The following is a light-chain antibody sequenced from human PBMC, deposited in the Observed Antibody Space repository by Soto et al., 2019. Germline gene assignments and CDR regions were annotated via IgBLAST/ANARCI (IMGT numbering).Light chain of an antibody. Sequence: QSVLTQPPSVSGAPGQRVTISCTGSSSNIRAGYDVHWYQQLPGTAPKLLIYGNSNRPSGVPDRFSGSKSGTSASLAITGLQAEYEADYYCQSYDSSLSGVVFGGGTKVTVL. CDR3: QSYDSSLSGVV. CDR2: GNS. J-gene: IGLJ2*01. V-gene: IGLV1-40*01. CDR1: SSNIRAGYD.